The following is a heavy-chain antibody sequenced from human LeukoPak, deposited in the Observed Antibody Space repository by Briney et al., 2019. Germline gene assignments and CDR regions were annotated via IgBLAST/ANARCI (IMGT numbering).Heavy chain of an antibody. D-gene: IGHD4-17*01. CDR2: INSDGSST. CDR1: GFTFSSYW. CDR3: ARAVTTVSMGPN. Sequence: GGSLRLSCAASGFTFSSYWMHWVRQAPGKGLVGVSRINSDGSSTSYADSVKGRFTISRDNAKNTLYLQMNSLRAEDTAVYYCARAVTTVSMGPNWGQGTLVTVSS. J-gene: IGHJ4*02. V-gene: IGHV3-74*01.